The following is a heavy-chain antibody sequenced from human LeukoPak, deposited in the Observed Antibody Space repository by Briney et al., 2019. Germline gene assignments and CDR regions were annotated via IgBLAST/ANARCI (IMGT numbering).Heavy chain of an antibody. CDR3: AKDTSINRYSSFGC. Sequence: GRSLRLSCAASGFTFSNYGMHWVRQAPGKGLEWVAVIWSDGSTKYYADSVKGRFTISRDNSKNTVYLQMNSLRADDTAVYYCAKDTSINRYSSFGCWGQGTLVTVSS. CDR1: GFTFSNYG. J-gene: IGHJ5*01. V-gene: IGHV3-33*06. D-gene: IGHD5-18*01. CDR2: IWSDGSTK.